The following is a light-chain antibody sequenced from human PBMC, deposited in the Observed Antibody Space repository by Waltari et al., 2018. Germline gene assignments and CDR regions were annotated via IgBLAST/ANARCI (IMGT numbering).Light chain of an antibody. CDR2: GAS. V-gene: IGKV1-9*01. J-gene: IGKJ4*01. Sequence: QLTQSPSSLSASVGDRVTITCRASQVIANFLAWYQQKPGQAPNLLIYGASTLQTGVPSRFSGSGFGTDFSLTISSLQPEDFATYYCQQLNSYLPFGGGTKVEIK. CDR3: QQLNSYLP. CDR1: QVIANF.